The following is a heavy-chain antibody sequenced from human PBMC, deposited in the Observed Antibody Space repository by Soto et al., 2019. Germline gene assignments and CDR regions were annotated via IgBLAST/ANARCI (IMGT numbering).Heavy chain of an antibody. CDR2: ISYDGSNK. J-gene: IGHJ4*02. CDR3: AKGGYCISTSCYSDY. Sequence: QVQLVESGGGVVQPGRSLRLSCAASGFIFSSYGMHWVRQAPGKGLEWVAVISYDGSNKYYADSVKGRFTISRDNSKNTLYLQMNSLRAEDTAVYYCAKGGYCISTSCYSDYWGQGTLVTVSS. V-gene: IGHV3-30*18. D-gene: IGHD2-2*01. CDR1: GFIFSSYG.